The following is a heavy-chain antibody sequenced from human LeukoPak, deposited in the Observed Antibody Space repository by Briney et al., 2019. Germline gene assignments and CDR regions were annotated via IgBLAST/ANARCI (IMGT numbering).Heavy chain of an antibody. D-gene: IGHD1-7*01. CDR1: GFTFSTYW. CDR2: ISSSSTYI. CDR3: ARDRVELPYYYYYGMDV. J-gene: IGHJ6*02. V-gene: IGHV3-21*06. Sequence: GGSLRLSCAASGFTFSTYWMHWVRQAPGEGLEWVSSISSSSTYIYYADSVKGRFTISRDNAQNSVYLQMNSLRAEDTAVYYCARDRVELPYYYYYGMDVWGQGTTVTVSS.